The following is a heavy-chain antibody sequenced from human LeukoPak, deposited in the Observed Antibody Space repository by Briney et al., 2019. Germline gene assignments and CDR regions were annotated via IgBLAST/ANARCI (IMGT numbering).Heavy chain of an antibody. CDR3: ARGTTAAAGIFDC. J-gene: IGHJ4*02. V-gene: IGHV4-4*07. D-gene: IGHD6-13*01. CDR1: GGSISSYY. CDR2: IYSSGST. Sequence: SSETLSLTRSVSGGSISSYYWSWVRQPAGKGLEWIGRIYSSGSTNYNPSLNSRVTMSVDTSNNQFSLRLTSVTAADTAVYYCARGTTAAAGIFDCWGQGTLVTVSS.